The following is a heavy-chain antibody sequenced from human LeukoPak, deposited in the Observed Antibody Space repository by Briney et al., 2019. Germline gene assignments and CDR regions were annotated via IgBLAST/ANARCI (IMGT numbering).Heavy chain of an antibody. CDR3: ARDGDSKMMDYFDY. CDR1: GFTFDDYG. J-gene: IGHJ4*02. V-gene: IGHV3-20*04. Sequence: GGSLRLSCAASGFTFDDYGMSWVRQAPGKGLEWVSGINWNGGSTGYADSVKGRFTISRDNAKNSLYLQMNSPRAEDTALYYCARDGDSKMMDYFDYWGQGTLVTVSS. CDR2: INWNGGST. D-gene: IGHD3-22*01.